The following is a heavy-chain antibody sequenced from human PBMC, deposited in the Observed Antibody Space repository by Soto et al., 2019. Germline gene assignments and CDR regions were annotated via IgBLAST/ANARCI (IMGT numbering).Heavy chain of an antibody. Sequence: ASVKVSCKASGYIFTNYGFNWVRQAPGQGLEWMGWINTYNGNTNYAQKLHGRVTMTTDTSTTTAYMELRSLRSDDTAVYYCARDSYGKFYYWGQGTLVTVSS. D-gene: IGHD3-10*01. CDR1: GYIFTNYG. V-gene: IGHV1-18*01. J-gene: IGHJ4*02. CDR3: ARDSYGKFYY. CDR2: INTYNGNT.